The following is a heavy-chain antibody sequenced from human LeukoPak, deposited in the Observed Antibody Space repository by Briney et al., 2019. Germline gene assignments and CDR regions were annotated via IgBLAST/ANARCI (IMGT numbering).Heavy chain of an antibody. D-gene: IGHD2-8*01. CDR2: MNPNSGNT. CDR3: ARGYCTNGVCSNSNWFDP. V-gene: IGHV1-8*01. J-gene: IGHJ5*02. Sequence: GASVKVSCKASGYTFTSYDISWVRQATGQGLEWMGWMNPNSGNTGYAQKFQGRVTMTRNTSISTAYMELSSLRSEDTAVYYCARGYCTNGVCSNSNWFDPWGQGTLVTVSS. CDR1: GYTFTSYD.